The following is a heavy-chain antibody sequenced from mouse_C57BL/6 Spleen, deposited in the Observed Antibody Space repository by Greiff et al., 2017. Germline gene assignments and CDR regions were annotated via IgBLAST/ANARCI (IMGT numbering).Heavy chain of an antibody. CDR3: ARRGPIYYDSHFDY. D-gene: IGHD2-4*01. J-gene: IGHJ2*01. CDR1: GYTFTSYD. CDR2: IYPRDGST. Sequence: QVQLQQSGPELVKPGASVKLSCKASGYTFTSYDINWVKQRPGQGLEWIGWIYPRDGSTKYNEKFKGKGTLTVDTSSSTAYMELHSLTSEDSAIDFCARRGPIYYDSHFDYWGQGTTLTVSS. V-gene: IGHV1-85*01.